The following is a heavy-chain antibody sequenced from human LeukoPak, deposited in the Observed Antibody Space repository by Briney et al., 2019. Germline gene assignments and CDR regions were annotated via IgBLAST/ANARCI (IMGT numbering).Heavy chain of an antibody. V-gene: IGHV1-2*02. CDR1: GYTFTGYY. J-gene: IGHJ4*02. D-gene: IGHD3-10*01. CDR2: INPNSGGT. Sequence: ASVKVSCKASGYTFTGYYMHWVRQAPGQGLEWMGWINPNSGGTNYAQKFQGRVTMTRDTSISTAYMELSRLRSDDTAVYYCARDMVVRGVRGADYWGQGALVTVSS. CDR3: ARDMVVRGVRGADY.